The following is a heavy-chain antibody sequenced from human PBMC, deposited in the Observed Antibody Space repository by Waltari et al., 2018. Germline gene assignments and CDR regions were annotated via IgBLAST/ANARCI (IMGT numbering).Heavy chain of an antibody. CDR1: GGSISSYY. V-gene: IGHV4-59*01. J-gene: IGHJ4*02. D-gene: IGHD3-10*01. CDR2: IYYSGST. Sequence: QVQLQESGPGLVKPSETLSLTCTVSGGSISSYYWSWIRQPPGKGLEWIGYIYYSGSTNYNPSLKSRVTISVDTSKNQFSLKLSSVTAADTAVYYCARDGSGSSYYFDYWGQGTLVTVSS. CDR3: ARDGSGSSYYFDY.